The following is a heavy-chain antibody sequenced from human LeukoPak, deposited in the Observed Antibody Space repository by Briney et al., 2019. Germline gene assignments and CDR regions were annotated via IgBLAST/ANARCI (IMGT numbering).Heavy chain of an antibody. CDR3: AELGITMIGGV. CDR2: IRSSSTTI. V-gene: IGHV3-48*01. D-gene: IGHD3-10*02. CDR1: GFTFSNYS. J-gene: IGHJ6*04. Sequence: GGSLRLSCEASGFTFSNYSMNWVRQAPGKGLEWVSYIRSSSTTIYYADSVKGRFTTSRDNAKNSLYLQMNSLRAEDTAVYYCAELGITMIGGVWGKGTTVTISS.